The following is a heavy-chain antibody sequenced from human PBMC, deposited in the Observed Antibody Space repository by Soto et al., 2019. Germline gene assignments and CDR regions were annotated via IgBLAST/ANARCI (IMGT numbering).Heavy chain of an antibody. CDR2: INQDGSEK. J-gene: IGHJ4*02. CDR3: SGGVGDAF. Sequence: EVHLVESGGGLVQTGGSLRLSCAIFESTVSRDWMNWVRQAPGKGLEWVAHINQDGSEKYYVDSVKGRFTISRDNAKKSLYLQMNRRSPADTAMYYCSGGVGDAFWGQGTLVTVSS. D-gene: IGHD1-26*01. V-gene: IGHV3-7*04. CDR1: ESTVSRDW.